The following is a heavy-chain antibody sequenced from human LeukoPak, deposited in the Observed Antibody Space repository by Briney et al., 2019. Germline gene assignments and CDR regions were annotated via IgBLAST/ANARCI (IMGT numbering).Heavy chain of an antibody. CDR2: IYYSGST. D-gene: IGHD5-12*01. CDR1: GGSISSHY. CDR3: ARDLRGYDSHYYYYMDV. Sequence: SETLSLTCTVSGGSISSHYWSWIRQPPGKGLEWIGYIYYSGSTNYNPSLKSRVTISVDTSKNQFSLKLSSVTAADTAVYYCARDLRGYDSHYYYYMDVWAKGPRSPSP. V-gene: IGHV4-59*11. J-gene: IGHJ6*03.